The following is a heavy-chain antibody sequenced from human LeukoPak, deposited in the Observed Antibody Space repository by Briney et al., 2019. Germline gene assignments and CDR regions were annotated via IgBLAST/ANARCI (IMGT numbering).Heavy chain of an antibody. CDR3: AKPNSHARYSYGRKYFDY. V-gene: IGHV3-23*01. J-gene: IGHJ4*02. D-gene: IGHD5-18*01. Sequence: SGGSLRLSCAASGFTFSSYAMSWVRQAPGKGLERVSAISGSGGSTYYADSVKGRFTISRDNSKNTLYLQMNSLRAEDTAVYYCAKPNSHARYSYGRKYFDYWGQGTLVTVSS. CDR2: ISGSGGST. CDR1: GFTFSSYA.